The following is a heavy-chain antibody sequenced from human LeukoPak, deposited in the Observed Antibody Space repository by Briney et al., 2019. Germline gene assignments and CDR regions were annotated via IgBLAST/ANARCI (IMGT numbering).Heavy chain of an antibody. V-gene: IGHV3-30*02. J-gene: IGHJ4*02. Sequence: GGSLRLSCAASGFTFSSYGMHWVRQAPGKGLEWVAFIRYDGSNKFYADSVKGRFTISRDNSKNTLYLQMNSLRAEDTAVYYCAKDRNYYDSSGYYSLMDYWGQGTLVTVSS. CDR2: IRYDGSNK. CDR1: GFTFSSYG. CDR3: AKDRNYYDSSGYYSLMDY. D-gene: IGHD3-22*01.